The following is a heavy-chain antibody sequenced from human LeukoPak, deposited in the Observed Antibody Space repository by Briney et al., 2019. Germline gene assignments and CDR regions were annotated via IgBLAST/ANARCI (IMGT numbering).Heavy chain of an antibody. D-gene: IGHD3-10*01. CDR2: IYHSGST. V-gene: IGHV4-38-2*01. CDR3: ARHGVGLGYFDY. CDR1: GYSISSGYY. J-gene: IGHJ4*02. Sequence: SETLSLTCAVSGYSISSGYYWDWIRQPPGKGLEWIGSIYHSGSTYYNPSLKSRVTISVDTSKNQFSLKLSSVTAADTAVYYCARHGVGLGYFDYWGQGTLVTVSS.